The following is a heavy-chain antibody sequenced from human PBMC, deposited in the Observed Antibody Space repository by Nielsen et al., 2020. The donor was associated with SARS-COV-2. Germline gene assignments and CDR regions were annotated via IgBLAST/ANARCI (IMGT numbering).Heavy chain of an antibody. CDR1: GFNIRGYW. D-gene: IGHD6-13*01. V-gene: IGHV3-7*03. Sequence: GGSLRLSCVVSGFNIRGYWMTWVRQAPGKGLEWVGNIKLDGSEKYYVDSVKGRFTISRDDAKNSLYLQMNSLRVEDTALYYCARGYLAAPYYYGMDVWGQGTQVTVS. J-gene: IGHJ6*02. CDR2: IKLDGSEK. CDR3: ARGYLAAPYYYGMDV.